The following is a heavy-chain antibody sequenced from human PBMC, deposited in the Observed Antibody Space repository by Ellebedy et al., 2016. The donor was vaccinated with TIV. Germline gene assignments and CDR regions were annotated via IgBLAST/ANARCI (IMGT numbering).Heavy chain of an antibody. CDR1: GGSISSYY. V-gene: IGHV4-59*01. Sequence: GSLRLSXTVSGGSISSYYWSWIRQPPGKGLEWIGYIYYSGSTNYNPSLKSRVTISVDTSKNQFSLKLSSVTAADTAVYYCARDLWYGDYGLGYYYGMDGWGQGTTVTVSS. CDR3: ARDLWYGDYGLGYYYGMDG. CDR2: IYYSGST. D-gene: IGHD4-17*01. J-gene: IGHJ6*02.